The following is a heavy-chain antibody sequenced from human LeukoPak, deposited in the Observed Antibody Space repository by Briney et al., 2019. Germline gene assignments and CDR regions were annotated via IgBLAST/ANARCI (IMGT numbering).Heavy chain of an antibody. CDR1: AFTFTNYA. V-gene: IGHV3-23*01. CDR3: AKLGRAYGSGPDV. Sequence: GGSLRLSCAASAFTFTNYAMSWVRQAPGKGLEWVSVISAGGRTYYADSVKGRFTISRDNFKNTLYLQMNSLRAEDTAVYYCAKLGRAYGSGPDVWGKGTTVTVSS. J-gene: IGHJ6*04. CDR2: ISAGGRT. D-gene: IGHD3-10*01.